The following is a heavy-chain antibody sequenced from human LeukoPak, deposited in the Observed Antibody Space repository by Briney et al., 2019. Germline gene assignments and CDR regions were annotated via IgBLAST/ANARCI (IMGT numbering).Heavy chain of an antibody. CDR3: ARRTTPYYYMDV. V-gene: IGHV3-53*01. CDR1: GFTVSTNS. D-gene: IGHD1-14*01. J-gene: IGHJ6*03. CDR2: IYSDNT. Sequence: GGSLRLSCTVSGFTVSTNSMSWVRQTPGKGLEWVSFIYSDNTHYPDSVKCRFTISRDNAKNSLYLQMNSLRAEDTALYYCARRTTPYYYMDVWGKGTTVTVSS.